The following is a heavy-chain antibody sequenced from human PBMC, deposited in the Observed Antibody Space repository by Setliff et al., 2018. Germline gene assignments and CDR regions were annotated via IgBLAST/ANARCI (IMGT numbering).Heavy chain of an antibody. CDR1: GYSIRSGYY. CDR3: TVYNTGSSKDHY. V-gene: IGHV4-38-2*02. Sequence: SETLSLTCTVSGYSIRSGYYWGWIRQSPGKGLEWLGSINQTGMIYYNPSRESRLTISVDTSKNQFSLKLSSVTAADTALYYCTVYNTGSSKDHYWGQGTPVTVSS. D-gene: IGHD2-8*02. CDR2: INQTGMI. J-gene: IGHJ4*02.